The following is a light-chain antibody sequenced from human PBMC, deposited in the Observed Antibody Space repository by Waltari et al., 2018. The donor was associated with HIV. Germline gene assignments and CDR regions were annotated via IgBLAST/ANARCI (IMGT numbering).Light chain of an antibody. V-gene: IGLV1-40*01. CDR2: AKV. J-gene: IGLJ2*01. CDR1: FSNVGAGHD. CDR3: QSYDSSLSGVV. Sequence: QSVLTQPPSLSGAPGLSVPIPFTGNFSNVGAGHDVHWYQLLPGTAPRLLIYAKVNRPAGVPDRFFGSKSGSSASLGISRLQAEDEADYYCQSYDSSLSGVVFGGGTRLTVL.